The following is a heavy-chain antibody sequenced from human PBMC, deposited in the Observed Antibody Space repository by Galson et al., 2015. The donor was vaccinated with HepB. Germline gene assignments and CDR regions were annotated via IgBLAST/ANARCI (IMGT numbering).Heavy chain of an antibody. CDR2: ISSSSRYI. Sequence: SLRLSCAGSGFTFSLFTMDWVRQAPGKGLEWISSISSSSRYISYADSVKGRFTISRDNAKKSVHLQMTSLRAEDTAVYYCARGGAGYSSTNAGAVDYWGQGTLATVSS. CDR3: ARGGAGYSSTNAGAVDY. CDR1: GFTFSLFT. V-gene: IGHV3-21*01. D-gene: IGHD6-13*01. J-gene: IGHJ4*02.